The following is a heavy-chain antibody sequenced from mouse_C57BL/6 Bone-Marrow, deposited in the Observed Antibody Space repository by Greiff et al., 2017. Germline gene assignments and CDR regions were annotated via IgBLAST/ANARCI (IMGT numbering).Heavy chain of an antibody. CDR3: ARCGTGMDFDY. CDR2: ISPRSGNT. CDR1: GYTFTSYG. Sequence: QVQLQQSGAELARPGASVKLSCKASGYTFTSYGLSWVKQRTGTGLEWIGEISPRSGNTYYNAKFKGKATMTADKSSSTAYMELRSLTSEDSAVYFCARCGTGMDFDYWGQGTTLTVSS. V-gene: IGHV1-81*01. J-gene: IGHJ2*01. D-gene: IGHD4-1*01.